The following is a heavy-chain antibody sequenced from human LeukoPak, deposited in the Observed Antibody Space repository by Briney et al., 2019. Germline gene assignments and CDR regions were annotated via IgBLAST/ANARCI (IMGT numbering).Heavy chain of an antibody. CDR3: AKDADTATIIYWYFDL. CDR1: GFTLSSFG. Sequence: GRSLRLSCTASGFTLSSFGMHWVRQAPGKGLEWVADISDDGSNRYYADSVKGRFTISRDNSKNTLYLQMNSLRAEDTAEYYCAKDADTATIIYWYFDLWGRGTLVTVSS. J-gene: IGHJ2*01. V-gene: IGHV3-30*18. D-gene: IGHD5-18*01. CDR2: ISDDGSNR.